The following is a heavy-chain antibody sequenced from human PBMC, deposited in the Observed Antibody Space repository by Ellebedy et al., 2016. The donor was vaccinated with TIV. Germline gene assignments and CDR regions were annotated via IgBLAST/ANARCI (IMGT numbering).Heavy chain of an antibody. CDR1: GYIFTAWH. CDR2: IYPYNGDT. J-gene: IGHJ4*02. CDR3: AAFPYISTSSAF. D-gene: IGHD3-3*02. Sequence: ASVKVSCKTSGYIFTAWHIHWMRQAPGQGLEWMGWIYPYNGDTNYAQKFQGRVTMTRDTSISTGYMELSGLKSDDTAVYYCAAFPYISTSSAFWGQGTLVTVSS. V-gene: IGHV1-2*02.